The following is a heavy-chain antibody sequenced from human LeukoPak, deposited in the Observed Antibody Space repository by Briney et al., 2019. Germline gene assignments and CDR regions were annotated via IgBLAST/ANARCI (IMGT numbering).Heavy chain of an antibody. V-gene: IGHV3-11*01. D-gene: IGHD4-23*01. CDR3: AKAWTTVVTHVDY. CDR2: ISSSGSTI. Sequence: GGSLRLSCAASGFTFSDYYMSWIRQAPGKGLEWVSYISSSGSTIYYADSVKGRFTISRDNAKNSLYLQMNSLRAEDTAVYYCAKAWTTVVTHVDYWGQGTLVTVSS. CDR1: GFTFSDYY. J-gene: IGHJ4*02.